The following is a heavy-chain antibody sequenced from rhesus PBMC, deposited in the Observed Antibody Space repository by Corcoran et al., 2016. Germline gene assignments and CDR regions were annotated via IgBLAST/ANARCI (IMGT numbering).Heavy chain of an antibody. D-gene: IGHD3-9*01. V-gene: IGHV4-122*02. CDR1: GYSISSGYY. CDR2: ITYSGST. J-gene: IGHJ5-1*01. Sequence: QVQLQESGPGLVKPSETLSLTCAVSGYSISSGYYWSWIRQPPGKGLEWIGYITYSGSTSYNPSLKSRVTISRDTSKNQFSLKLSSVTAADTAVYYCARDDTRLGYGDRFDVWGPGVLVTVSS. CDR3: ARDDTRLGYGDRFDV.